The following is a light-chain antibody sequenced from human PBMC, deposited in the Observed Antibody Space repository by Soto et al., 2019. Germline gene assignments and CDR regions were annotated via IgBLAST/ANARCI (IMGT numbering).Light chain of an antibody. CDR2: EVS. Sequence: QSVLTQPASVSGSPGQSIAISCTGTSSDVGRYDYVSWYQHHPGKAPKLIIHEVSNRPSGVSDRFSGSKSGNTASLTISGLQFDDEADYYCRSHTTYNTRVFGTGTKVTVL. CDR1: SSDVGRYDY. J-gene: IGLJ1*01. V-gene: IGLV2-14*01. CDR3: RSHTTYNTRV.